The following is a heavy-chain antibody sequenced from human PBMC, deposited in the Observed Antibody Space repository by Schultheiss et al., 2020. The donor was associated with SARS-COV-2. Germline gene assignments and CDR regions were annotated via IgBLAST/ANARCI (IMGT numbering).Heavy chain of an antibody. CDR1: GFTFSSYA. Sequence: GESLKISCAASGFTFSSYAMHWVRQAPGKGLEWVAVISYDGSNKYYADSVKGRFTISRDNSKNTLYLQMNSLRAEDTAVYYCARDHGSVPLNFDYWGQGTLVTVSS. CDR3: ARDHGSVPLNFDY. CDR2: ISYDGSNK. J-gene: IGHJ4*02. V-gene: IGHV3-30*14.